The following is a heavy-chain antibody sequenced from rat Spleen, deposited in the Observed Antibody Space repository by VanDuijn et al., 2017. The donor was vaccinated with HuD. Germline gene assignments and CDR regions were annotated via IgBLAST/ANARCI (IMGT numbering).Heavy chain of an antibody. CDR3: AKGGTTTGFDY. CDR2: INTDGGST. J-gene: IGHJ2*01. V-gene: IGHV5-58*01. Sequence: EVQLVESGGDLVQPGRSVKLSCAASGFTFSSYWMYWIRQAPGKGLEWVSSINTDGGSTYYPDSVKGRFTISRDNAENTVYLQMNSLRSEDTATYYCAKGGTTTGFDYWGQGVMVTVSS. D-gene: IGHD1-10*01. CDR1: GFTFSSYW.